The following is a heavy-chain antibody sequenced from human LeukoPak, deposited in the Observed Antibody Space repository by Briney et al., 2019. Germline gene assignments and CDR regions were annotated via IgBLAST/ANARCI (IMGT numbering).Heavy chain of an antibody. V-gene: IGHV4-39*07. J-gene: IGHJ5*02. Sequence: SETLSLTCTVSGGSISSSSYYWSWIRQPPGKGLEWIGEINHSGSTNYNPSLKSRVTISVDTSKNQFSLKLSSVTAADTAVYYCARGPVLRYFDWLQRVNWFDPWGQGTLVTVSS. D-gene: IGHD3-9*01. CDR2: INHSGST. CDR3: ARGPVLRYFDWLQRVNWFDP. CDR1: GGSISSSSYY.